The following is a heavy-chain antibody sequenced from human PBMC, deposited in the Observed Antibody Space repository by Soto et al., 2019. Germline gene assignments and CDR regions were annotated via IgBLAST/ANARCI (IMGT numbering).Heavy chain of an antibody. J-gene: IGHJ3*02. CDR3: ARDCSSTSCYGVVYAFDI. D-gene: IGHD2-2*01. V-gene: IGHV3-21*01. Sequence: EVQLVESGGGLVKPGGSLRLSCAASGFTFSSYSMNWVRQAPGKGLEWVSSISSSSSYIYYADSVKGRFTISRDNAKNSRYLQMNSLRAEDTAVYYCARDCSSTSCYGVVYAFDIWGQGTMVTVSS. CDR2: ISSSSSYI. CDR1: GFTFSSYS.